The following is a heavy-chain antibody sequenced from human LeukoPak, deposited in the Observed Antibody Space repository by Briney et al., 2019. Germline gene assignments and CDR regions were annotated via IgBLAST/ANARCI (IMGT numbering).Heavy chain of an antibody. J-gene: IGHJ4*02. V-gene: IGHV3-23*01. D-gene: IGHD3-3*01. CDR3: AKYYDSWSGYYDY. CDR1: AFTFSSYA. Sequence: GGSLRLSCAASAFTFSSYAMSWVRQAPGKGLEWVSAISDSGGSTYYADSVKGRITISRDNSKNTLYLQMNSLRAEDTAVYYCAKYYDSWSGYYDYWGQGTLVTVSS. CDR2: ISDSGGST.